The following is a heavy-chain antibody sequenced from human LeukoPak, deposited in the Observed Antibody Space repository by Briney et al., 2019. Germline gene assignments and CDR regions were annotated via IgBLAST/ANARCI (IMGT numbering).Heavy chain of an antibody. CDR1: GYTFTSYH. J-gene: IGHJ6*03. D-gene: IGHD3-10*01. Sequence: ASVKVSCKASGYTFTSYHMHWVRQAPGQGLEWMGIINPSGGTTNYAQKYQGRVTMTRDTSINTAYMELSRLRSDDTAVYYCARDRAKIQGITMVRGVTKYYYYYMDVWGRGTTVTVSS. CDR3: ARDRAKIQGITMVRGVTKYYYYYMDV. CDR2: INPSGGTT. V-gene: IGHV1-46*01.